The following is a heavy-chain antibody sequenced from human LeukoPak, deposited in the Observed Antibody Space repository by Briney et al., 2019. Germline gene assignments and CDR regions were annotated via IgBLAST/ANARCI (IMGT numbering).Heavy chain of an antibody. CDR2: ISTSGGTI. CDR3: ANFRSAAYCGGDSASCGY. Sequence: GGSLRLSCAASGFTFSSYEMNWVRQAPGKGLEWVSYISTSGGTIYYADSVKGRFTIFRDNAKNSLYLQMTSLRAEDTAVYYCANFRSAAYCGGDSASCGYWGQGTLVTVSS. J-gene: IGHJ4*02. CDR1: GFTFSSYE. D-gene: IGHD2-21*02. V-gene: IGHV3-48*03.